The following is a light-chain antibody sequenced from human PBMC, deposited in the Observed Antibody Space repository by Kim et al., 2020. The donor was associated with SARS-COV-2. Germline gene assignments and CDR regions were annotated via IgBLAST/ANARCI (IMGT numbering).Light chain of an antibody. CDR1: QDISNW. V-gene: IGKV1-12*01. CDR2: AAS. CDR3: QQSYSLPPT. Sequence: ASVGDRVTITCRASQDISNWLAWYQQKPGRAPNLLIYAASDLQSGVPSRFSGGGSGTYFTLTISSLQPEDLAIYFCQQSYSLPPTFGPGTKLDIK. J-gene: IGKJ3*01.